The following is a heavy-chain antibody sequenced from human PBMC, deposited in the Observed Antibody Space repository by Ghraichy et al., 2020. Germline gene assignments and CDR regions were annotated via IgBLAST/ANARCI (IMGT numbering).Heavy chain of an antibody. J-gene: IGHJ4*02. CDR2: ISTSSTSI. Sequence: GESLNISCAASGFAFTSYTMNWVRQAPGKGLEWVSSISTSSTSIDYVDSVRGRFAISRDNAKNSLYLQMNSLSAEDTAVYYCARGAVATTLDYWGQGTLVTVSS. D-gene: IGHD5-12*01. CDR3: ARGAVATTLDY. V-gene: IGHV3-21*01. CDR1: GFAFTSYT.